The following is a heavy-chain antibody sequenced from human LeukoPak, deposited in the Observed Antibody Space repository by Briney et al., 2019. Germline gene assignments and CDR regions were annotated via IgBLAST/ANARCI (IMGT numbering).Heavy chain of an antibody. J-gene: IGHJ6*02. Sequence: PSETLSLTCTVSGGSISSGSYYWSWTRQPAGKGLEWIGRIYMSGSTNYNPSLKSRVTISVDMSKNQFSLRLTSVTAADTAVYYCARVATYYGFSCGMDVWGQGTTVTVSS. D-gene: IGHD3-3*01. CDR1: GGSISSGSYY. V-gene: IGHV4-61*02. CDR3: ARVATYYGFSCGMDV. CDR2: IYMSGST.